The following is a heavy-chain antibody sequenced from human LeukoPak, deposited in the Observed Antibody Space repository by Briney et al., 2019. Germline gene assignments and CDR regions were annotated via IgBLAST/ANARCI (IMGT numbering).Heavy chain of an antibody. Sequence: SETLSLTCTVSGGSISSYYWSWIRQPPGKGLEWIGYIYYSGSTNYNPSLKSRVTISVDTSKNQFSLKLSSVTAADTAVYYCAGFGSQLKVFDYWGQGTLVTVSS. D-gene: IGHD3-16*01. CDR3: AGFGSQLKVFDY. V-gene: IGHV4-59*01. J-gene: IGHJ4*02. CDR2: IYYSGST. CDR1: GGSISSYY.